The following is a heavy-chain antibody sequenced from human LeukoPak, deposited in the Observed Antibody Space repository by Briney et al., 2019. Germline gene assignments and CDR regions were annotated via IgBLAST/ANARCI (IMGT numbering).Heavy chain of an antibody. CDR3: ARHANYYDSSGYYYARGMDV. CDR2: IYPGDSDT. V-gene: IGHV5-51*01. CDR1: GYSFTSYW. J-gene: IGHJ6*02. D-gene: IGHD3-22*01. Sequence: GESLKISCKGSGYSFTSYWIGWVRQMPGKGLEWMGIIYPGDSDTRCSPSFQGQVTISADKSISTAYLQWSSLKASDTAMYYCARHANYYDSSGYYYARGMDVWGQGTTVTVSS.